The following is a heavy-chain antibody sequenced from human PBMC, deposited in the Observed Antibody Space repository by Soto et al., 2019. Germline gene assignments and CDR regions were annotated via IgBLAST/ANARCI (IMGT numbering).Heavy chain of an antibody. CDR3: SRVWSGYSLLYYFDY. D-gene: IGHD3-3*01. CDR1: GGSIRSGDYY. J-gene: IGHJ4*02. V-gene: IGHV4-30-4*01. CDR2: IYYSGST. Sequence: QVQLQESGPGLVKPSQTLSLTCTVSGGSIRSGDYYWSLIRQPPGKGLGWVGYIYYSGSTYYNPSLKSRVTISVDTSKNQFSLKLTAVTAADTAVYYCSRVWSGYSLLYYFDYWGQGTLVTVSS.